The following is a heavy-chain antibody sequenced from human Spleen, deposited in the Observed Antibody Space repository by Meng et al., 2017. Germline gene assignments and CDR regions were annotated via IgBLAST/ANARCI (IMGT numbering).Heavy chain of an antibody. D-gene: IGHD3-22*01. CDR2: INWNGGGT. CDR3: VRADPYYDSPFDY. CDR1: GFIFSNYW. Sequence: GESLKISCAASGFIFSNYWVHWVRQVPGKGLQWVSGINWNGGGTGYADSVKGRFTISRNNAKNSLYLQMNSLRAEDTALYYCVRADPYYDSPFDYWGQGTLVTVSS. V-gene: IGHV3-20*04. J-gene: IGHJ4*02.